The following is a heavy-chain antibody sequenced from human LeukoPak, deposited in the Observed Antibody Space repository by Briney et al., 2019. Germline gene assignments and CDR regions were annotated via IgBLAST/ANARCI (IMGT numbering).Heavy chain of an antibody. CDR3: TKSRSDAWSRSFDY. Sequence: GGSLRLSCATSGFTFSRFGIHWVRQAPGKGLEWVAFIRYDGDNKYYADSVKGRFSISRDNSKNTVDVQMNSLRLEDTAVYYCTKSRSDAWSRSFDYWGQGTLVTVSS. V-gene: IGHV3-30*02. CDR2: IRYDGDNK. CDR1: GFTFSRFG. D-gene: IGHD3-16*01. J-gene: IGHJ4*02.